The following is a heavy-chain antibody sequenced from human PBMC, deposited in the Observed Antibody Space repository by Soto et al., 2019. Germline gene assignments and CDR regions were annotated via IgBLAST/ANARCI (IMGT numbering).Heavy chain of an antibody. CDR2: IWYDGSNQ. D-gene: IGHD3-10*01. J-gene: IGHJ4*02. CDR1: EFTFSTYV. Sequence: SLRLSCAPSEFTFSTYVMHWVRQAPGKGLEWVAVIWYDGSNQYYADSVKGRFTISRDNSKNMLYLQMNSLRAEDTAVYYCARDLGAFNYGSAYFDYWGQGTPVTVS. CDR3: ARDLGAFNYGSAYFDY. V-gene: IGHV3-33*01.